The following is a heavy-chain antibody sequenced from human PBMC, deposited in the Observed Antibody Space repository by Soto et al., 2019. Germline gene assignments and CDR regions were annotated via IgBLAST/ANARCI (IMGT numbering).Heavy chain of an antibody. CDR2: IIPIFGTA. CDR1: GGTFSSYA. CDR3: ARDVSHKGPAYCYYGMDV. Sequence: QVQLVQSGAEVKKPGSSVKVSCKASGGTFSSYAISWVRQAPGQGLEWMGGIIPIFGTANYAQKFQGRVTITADESTSTAYMELSSLRSEDTAVYYCARDVSHKGPAYCYYGMDVWGQGTTVTVSS. V-gene: IGHV1-69*01. J-gene: IGHJ6*02.